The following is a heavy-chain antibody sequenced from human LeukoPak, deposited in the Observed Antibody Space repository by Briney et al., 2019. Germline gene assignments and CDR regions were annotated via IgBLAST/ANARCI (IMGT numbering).Heavy chain of an antibody. CDR2: IYYRGRT. CDR3: TRGDAALNLIRN. CDR1: GGSISSYY. V-gene: IGHV4-59*01. D-gene: IGHD5-18*01. Sequence: NSSETLSLTCTVSGGSISSYYWSWIRQPPGKGLEWIGYIYYRGRTSYNPSLKSRVNIAVDTSKNQFSLKLDSVTAADTAIYYCTRGDAALNLIRNWGQGTLVTVSS. J-gene: IGHJ4*02.